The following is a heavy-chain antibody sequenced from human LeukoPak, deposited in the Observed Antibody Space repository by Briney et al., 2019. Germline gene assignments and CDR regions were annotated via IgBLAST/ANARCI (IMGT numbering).Heavy chain of an antibody. D-gene: IGHD4-17*01. Sequence: SETLSLTCTVSGGSISSYYWSWIRQPAGKGLEWIGRIYTSGSTNYNPSLKSRVTMSLDTSKNQFSLRLSSVTAADTAVYYCTRGGDYGDADYYFDYWGQGTLVTVSS. CDR3: TRGGDYGDADYYFDY. J-gene: IGHJ4*02. CDR1: GGSISSYY. V-gene: IGHV4-4*07. CDR2: IYTSGST.